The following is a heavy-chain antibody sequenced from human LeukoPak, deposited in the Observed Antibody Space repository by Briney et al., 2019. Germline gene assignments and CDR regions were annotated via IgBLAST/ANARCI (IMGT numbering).Heavy chain of an antibody. CDR2: ISSSGCTI. Sequence: GGSLSQSCAASGFTYSSYQMNWVRQAPCKGRAGVSYISSSGCTIDYVVSVKGRFTISRDNAKNSLYLQMNRLRAEDTAVYYCARTFGSGRYRGDWFDPWGQGTLVTVSS. CDR3: ARTFGSGRYRGDWFDP. D-gene: IGHD6-19*01. CDR1: GFTYSSYQ. J-gene: IGHJ5*02. V-gene: IGHV3-48*03.